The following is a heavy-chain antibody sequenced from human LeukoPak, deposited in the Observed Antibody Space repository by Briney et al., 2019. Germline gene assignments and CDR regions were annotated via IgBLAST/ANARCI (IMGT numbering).Heavy chain of an antibody. J-gene: IGHJ3*01. Sequence: SETLSLTCTVSGYSISSYCWSWIRQPPGTGLEWIGSFYHSGSTNYNPSLKSRVTISVDVSKNQFSLKLSSVTAADTAVYYCARGSGSATVTPFDFWGQATMVTVSS. CDR3: ARGSGSATVTPFDF. CDR1: GYSISSYC. D-gene: IGHD4-17*01. V-gene: IGHV4-59*01. CDR2: FYHSGST.